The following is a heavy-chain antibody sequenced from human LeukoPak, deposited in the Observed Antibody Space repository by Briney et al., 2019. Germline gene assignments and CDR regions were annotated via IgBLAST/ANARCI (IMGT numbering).Heavy chain of an antibody. CDR3: ARVKYTSGWHFDY. D-gene: IGHD6-19*01. J-gene: IGHJ4*02. CDR2: IYQSGST. Sequence: PSQTLSLTCAVSGGSISSGGYSWSWIRQPPGKVLEWIGYIYQSGSTYYNPSLKSRVTISVDRSKNQFSLKLSSVTAADTAVYYCARVKYTSGWHFDYWGQGTLVTVSS. CDR1: GGSISSGGYS. V-gene: IGHV4-30-2*01.